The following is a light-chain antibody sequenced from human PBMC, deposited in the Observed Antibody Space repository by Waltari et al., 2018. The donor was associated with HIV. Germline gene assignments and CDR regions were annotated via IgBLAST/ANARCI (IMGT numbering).Light chain of an antibody. CDR3: CSYAGTSWI. CDR1: ISDVGGYDY. V-gene: IGLV2-11*03. Sequence: SVSGSPGQSVTISCTGSISDVGGYDYVSWHQQHPDNAPRLIIYDVTKRASGVPGRFSGSKSGNTASLTISGLQSEDEADYYCCSYAGTSWIFGGGTKLTVL. J-gene: IGLJ2*01. CDR2: DVT.